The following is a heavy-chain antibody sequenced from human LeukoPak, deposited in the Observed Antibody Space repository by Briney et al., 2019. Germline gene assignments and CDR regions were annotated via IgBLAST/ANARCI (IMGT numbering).Heavy chain of an antibody. J-gene: IGHJ4*02. CDR1: GFTFSSYG. D-gene: IGHD6-13*01. CDR3: ARDARSIAAAGTKGRYFDY. Sequence: GGSLRLSCAASGFTFSSYGMHWVRQAPGKGLEWVAVISYDGSNKYYADSVKGRFTISRDNSKNTLYLQMNSLRAEDTAVYYCARDARSIAAAGTKGRYFDYWGQGTLVTVSS. CDR2: ISYDGSNK. V-gene: IGHV3-30*03.